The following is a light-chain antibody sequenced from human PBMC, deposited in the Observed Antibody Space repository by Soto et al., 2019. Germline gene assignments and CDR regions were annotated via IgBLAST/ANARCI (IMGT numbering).Light chain of an antibody. CDR3: QQYNNWPLFT. CDR2: GAS. J-gene: IGKJ3*01. V-gene: IGKV3-15*01. CDR1: QSVSSN. Sequence: EIVMTQSPATLSVSPGERATLSCRASQSVSSNLAWYQQKPGQAPRLLIYGASTRATGIPARFSGSGSGTEFTLIISSLQSEDFAVYYCQQYNNWPLFTFGPGTKVDIK.